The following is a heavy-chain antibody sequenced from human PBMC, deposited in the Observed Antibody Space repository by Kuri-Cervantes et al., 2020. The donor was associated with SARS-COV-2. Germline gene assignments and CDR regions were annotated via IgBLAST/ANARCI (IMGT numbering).Heavy chain of an antibody. CDR1: GFTFSSYW. J-gene: IGHJ5*01. Sequence: AESLRLACAASGFTFSSYWMSWVRQAPGKGLEWVANIKQDGSEKYYVDSVKGRFTISRDNAKNSLYLQMNSLRAEDTAVYYCAKEYGLGTYSPWFDSWGQGTLVTVSS. D-gene: IGHD3-10*01. V-gene: IGHV3-7*01. CDR3: AKEYGLGTYSPWFDS. CDR2: IKQDGSEK.